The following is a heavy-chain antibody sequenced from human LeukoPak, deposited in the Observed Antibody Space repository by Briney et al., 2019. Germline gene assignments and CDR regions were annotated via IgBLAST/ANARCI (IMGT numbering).Heavy chain of an antibody. V-gene: IGHV1-69*01. J-gene: IGHJ4*02. D-gene: IGHD3-16*01. CDR3: AQGEVSDYFDY. Sequence: SVKVSCKASGGTFSSYAICWVRQAPGQGLEWMGGIIPIFGTANYAQKFQGRVTITADESTSTAYMELSSLRSEDTAVYYCAQGEVSDYFDYWGQGTLVTVFS. CDR1: GGTFSSYA. CDR2: IIPIFGTA.